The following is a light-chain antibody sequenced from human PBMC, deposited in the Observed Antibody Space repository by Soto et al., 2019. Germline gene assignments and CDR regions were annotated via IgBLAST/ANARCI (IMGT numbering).Light chain of an antibody. J-gene: IGLJ2*01. CDR3: QSSGSGAGYPVV. Sequence: SYELTQPPSVSVSPGQTASITCSGDGLPKQYGYWYQQKPGQAPMLVIYKDTERPSGIPERFSASTSGTTVTLTISAVQAEDEADYYCQSSGSGAGYPVVFGGGTKLTVL. CDR2: KDT. CDR1: GLPKQY. V-gene: IGLV3-25*03.